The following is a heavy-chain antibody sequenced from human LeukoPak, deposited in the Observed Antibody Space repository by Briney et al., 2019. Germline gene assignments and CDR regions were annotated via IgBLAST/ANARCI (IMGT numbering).Heavy chain of an antibody. CDR1: GFTFDDYG. Sequence: PGGSLGLSCAASGFTFDDYGMSWVRQAPGKGLEWVSGINWNGGSTGYADSVKGRFTISRDNAKNSLYLQMNSLRAEDTALYYCAKVYCSSTNCPPGYWGQGTLVTVSS. J-gene: IGHJ4*02. CDR2: INWNGGST. D-gene: IGHD2-2*01. V-gene: IGHV3-20*04. CDR3: AKVYCSSTNCPPGY.